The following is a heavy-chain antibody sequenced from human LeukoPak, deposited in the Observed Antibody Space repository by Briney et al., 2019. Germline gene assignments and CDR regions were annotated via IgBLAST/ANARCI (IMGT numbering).Heavy chain of an antibody. J-gene: IGHJ4*02. CDR1: GYTFTGYY. Sequence: GASVKVSCKASGYTFTGYYMHWVRQAPGQGLEWMGWINPNSGGTNYAQKFQGRVTMTRDTSISTAYMELSRLRSDDSAVYYRARGTLLRQPLLYLRLDYWGQGTLVTVSS. D-gene: IGHD2-2*02. V-gene: IGHV1-2*02. CDR2: INPNSGGT. CDR3: ARGTLLRQPLLYLRLDY.